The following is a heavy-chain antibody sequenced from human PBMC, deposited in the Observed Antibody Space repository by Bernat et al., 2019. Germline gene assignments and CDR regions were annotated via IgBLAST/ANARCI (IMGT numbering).Heavy chain of an antibody. CDR2: INPNSGGT. CDR1: GYTFTGYY. J-gene: IGHJ4*02. V-gene: IGHV1-2*04. D-gene: IGHD2-15*01. Sequence: QVQLVQSGAEVKKPGASVKVSCKASGYTFTGYYMHWVRQAPGQGLEWMGWINPNSGGTNYAQKFQGWVTMTRDTSISTAYMELSRLRSDDTAVYYCARDYCSGGSCYSANDYYFDYWGQGTLVTVSS. CDR3: ARDYCSGGSCYSANDYYFDY.